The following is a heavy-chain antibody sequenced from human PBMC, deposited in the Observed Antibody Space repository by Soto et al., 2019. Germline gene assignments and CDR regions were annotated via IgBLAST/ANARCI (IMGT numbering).Heavy chain of an antibody. Sequence: SVKVSCKASGATFSSYAISWVRQAPGQGLEWMGGIIPIFGTANYAQKFQGRVTITADESTSTAYMELSSLRSEDTAVYYCASPLAHYYGSGSPYYYYYCMDVWGQGTTVTVSS. J-gene: IGHJ6*02. CDR2: IIPIFGTA. V-gene: IGHV1-69*13. CDR3: ASPLAHYYGSGSPYYYYYCMDV. CDR1: GATFSSYA. D-gene: IGHD3-10*01.